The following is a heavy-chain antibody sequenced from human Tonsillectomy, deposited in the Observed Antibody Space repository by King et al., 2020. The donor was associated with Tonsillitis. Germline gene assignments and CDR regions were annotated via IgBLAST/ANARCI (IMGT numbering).Heavy chain of an antibody. CDR3: AKDGASGYYDSSGYYPNWFDT. CDR2: ISWDGGST. CDR1: GFTFDDYT. D-gene: IGHD3-22*01. V-gene: IGHV3-43*01. Sequence: VQLVESGGVVVQPGGSLRLSCAASGFTFDDYTMHWVRQAPGKGLEWVPLISWDGGSTYYADSVKGRFTISRDNSKNSLYLQMNSLRTEDTALYYCAKDGASGYYDSSGYYPNWFDTWGQGTLVTVSS. J-gene: IGHJ5*02.